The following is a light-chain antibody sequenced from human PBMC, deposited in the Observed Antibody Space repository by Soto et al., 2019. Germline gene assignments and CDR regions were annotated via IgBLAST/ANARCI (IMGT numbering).Light chain of an antibody. CDR3: QQYNSYSRT. J-gene: IGKJ1*01. Sequence: DIQVTQSPSSLSASVGDTVIITCRASQTIGSSLAWFQQKPGKAPKLLIYDVSSLESGVPSRFSGSGSGTEFTLIISSLQPDDFATYYCQQYNSYSRTFGQGTKVDIK. CDR2: DVS. CDR1: QTIGSS. V-gene: IGKV1-5*01.